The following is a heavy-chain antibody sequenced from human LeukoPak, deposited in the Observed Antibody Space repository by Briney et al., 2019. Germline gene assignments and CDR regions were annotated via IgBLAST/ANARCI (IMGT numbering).Heavy chain of an antibody. CDR3: ARVGHLTLDDVFDI. CDR2: IIPIFGSA. D-gene: IGHD3-16*01. Sequence: ASVKVSCKASGGTFSSYAISWVRQAPGQGLEWMGGIIPIFGSANYAQKFQGRVTITADESTSTAYMELSSLRSEDTAVYYCARVGHLTLDDVFDIWGQGTMVIASS. J-gene: IGHJ3*02. CDR1: GGTFSSYA. V-gene: IGHV1-69*13.